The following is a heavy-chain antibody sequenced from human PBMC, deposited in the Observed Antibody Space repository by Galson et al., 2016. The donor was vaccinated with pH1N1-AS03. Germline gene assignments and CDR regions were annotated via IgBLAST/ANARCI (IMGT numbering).Heavy chain of an antibody. CDR1: GYTFTGDY. J-gene: IGHJ5*02. Sequence: SVKVSCKASGYTFTGDYMHWVRQAPGQGLEWMGWINPNSGAPKYAQKFQGRVTMTRDTSISTAYMELSRLRSDDTAVYYCARRLWFGELGGWFDPWAPGTLVTVSS. CDR2: INPNSGAP. CDR3: ARRLWFGELGGWFDP. D-gene: IGHD3-10*01. V-gene: IGHV1-2*02.